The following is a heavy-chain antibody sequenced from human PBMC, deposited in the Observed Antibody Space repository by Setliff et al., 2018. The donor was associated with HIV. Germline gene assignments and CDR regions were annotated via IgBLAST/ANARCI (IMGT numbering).Heavy chain of an antibody. CDR2: INHSGGT. CDR1: GRSFSGYY. D-gene: IGHD7-27*01. V-gene: IGHV4-34*01. J-gene: IGHJ3*01. Sequence: PSETLSLTCAVYGRSFSGYYWNWIRQSPGKGLEWIGEINHSGGTNYNPSLKSRVTMSIDTSKNQFSLQVRSVTAADTAVYYCARGWGHDGFDFWGQGTMVTVSS. CDR3: ARGWGHDGFDF.